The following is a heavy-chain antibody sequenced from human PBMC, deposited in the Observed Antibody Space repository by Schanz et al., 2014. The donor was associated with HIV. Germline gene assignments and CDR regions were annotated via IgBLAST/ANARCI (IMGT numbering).Heavy chain of an antibody. CDR2: TSYDGTKK. CDR1: GFNFNSYG. J-gene: IGHJ6*02. CDR3: AKDRNYYDSRYIGKGNYYYYYGMDV. D-gene: IGHD3-22*01. V-gene: IGHV3-30*18. Sequence: QVQLVESGGGVVQPGRSLRLSCVASGFNFNSYGMHWVRQAPGKGLEWVAVTSYDGTKKHYADSVKGRFTISRDKSKNTLNLQMKSLRAEDTAVYYCAKDRNYYDSRYIGKGNYYYYYGMDVWGQGTTVTVSS.